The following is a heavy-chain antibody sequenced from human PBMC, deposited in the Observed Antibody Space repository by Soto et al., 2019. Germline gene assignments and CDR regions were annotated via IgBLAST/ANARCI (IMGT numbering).Heavy chain of an antibody. CDR2: ISSGSSTI. CDR3: ARHPERIAQIGWFDP. J-gene: IGHJ5*02. CDR1: GFTFSSYS. D-gene: IGHD6-13*01. V-gene: IGHV3-48*01. Sequence: PGGSLRLSCAASGFTFSSYSMNWVRQAPGKGLEWVSYISSGSSTIYYADSVKGRFTISRDNAKNSLYLQMNSLRAEDTAVYYCARHPERIAQIGWFDPRGQGT.